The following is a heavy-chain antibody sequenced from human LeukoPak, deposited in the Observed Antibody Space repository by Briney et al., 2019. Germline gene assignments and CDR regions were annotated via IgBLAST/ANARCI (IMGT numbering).Heavy chain of an antibody. CDR3: AKDKYSPVRSMSEAAYYFDF. CDR1: GFTFSTYS. V-gene: IGHV3-48*04. CDR2: ITSSSSTM. J-gene: IGHJ4*02. D-gene: IGHD6-13*01. Sequence: GGSLRLSCAASGFTFSTYSMNCVRQAPGKGLEWVSYITSSSSTMFYADSVKGRFTISRDNAKNSLALQMNSLRAEDTAVYHCAKDKYSPVRSMSEAAYYFDFWGPGTLVTVSS.